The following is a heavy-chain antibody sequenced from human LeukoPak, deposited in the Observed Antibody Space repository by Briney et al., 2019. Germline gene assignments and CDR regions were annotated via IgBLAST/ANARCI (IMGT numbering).Heavy chain of an antibody. Sequence: GGSLRLSCAASGLTFNSYGMHWVRQAPGKGLEWVAVIWYDGSNKYYADSVKGRFTISRDNSKNTLYLQMNSLRAEDTAVYYCARAPPDPYYYDSSGSGLDPWGQATLVTVSS. CDR2: IWYDGSNK. CDR3: ARAPPDPYYYDSSGSGLDP. CDR1: GLTFNSYG. J-gene: IGHJ5*02. D-gene: IGHD3-22*01. V-gene: IGHV3-33*01.